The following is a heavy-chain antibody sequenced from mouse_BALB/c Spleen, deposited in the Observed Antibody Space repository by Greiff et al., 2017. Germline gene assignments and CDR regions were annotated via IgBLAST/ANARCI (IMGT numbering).Heavy chain of an antibody. V-gene: IGHV14-3*02. J-gene: IGHJ4*01. CDR2: IDPANGNT. CDR3: ARLITKDYAMDY. Sequence: VQLQQSGAELVKPGASVKLSCTASGFNIKDTYMHWVKQRPEQGLEWIGRIDPANGNTKYDPKFQGKATITADTSSNTAYLQLSSLTSVDTAVYYCARLITKDYAMDYWGQGTSVTVSS. D-gene: IGHD2-4*01. CDR1: GFNIKDTY.